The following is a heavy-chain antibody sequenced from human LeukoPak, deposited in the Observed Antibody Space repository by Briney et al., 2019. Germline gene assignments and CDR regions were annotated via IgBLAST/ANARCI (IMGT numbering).Heavy chain of an antibody. CDR2: ISSSSSYI. CDR1: GFTFSSYS. Sequence: GGSLRLSCAASGFTFSSYSMNWVRQAPGKGLEWVSSISSSSSYIYYADSVKGRFTISRDNAKNSLYLQMNSLRAEDPAVYYCARDPIPGGSGSYPNWFDPWGQGTLVTVSS. CDR3: ARDPIPGGSGSYPNWFDP. J-gene: IGHJ5*02. V-gene: IGHV3-21*01. D-gene: IGHD3-10*01.